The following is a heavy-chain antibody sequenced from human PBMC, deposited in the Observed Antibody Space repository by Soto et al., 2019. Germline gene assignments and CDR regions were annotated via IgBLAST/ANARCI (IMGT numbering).Heavy chain of an antibody. CDR3: ARDRAKWKDYYYYGMDV. CDR2: IYYSGST. CDR1: GGSISSGDDF. Sequence: QVPLQESGPGLVKPSQTLSLTCTVSGGSISSGDDFWTWIRQPPGKGLEWIGYIYYSGSTYYNPSRKSRLTMSVDTSKNQSSLKLSAVTAADTAVYYCARDRAKWKDYYYYGMDVWGQGTRVTVSS. V-gene: IGHV4-30-4*01. J-gene: IGHJ6*02. D-gene: IGHD1-20*01.